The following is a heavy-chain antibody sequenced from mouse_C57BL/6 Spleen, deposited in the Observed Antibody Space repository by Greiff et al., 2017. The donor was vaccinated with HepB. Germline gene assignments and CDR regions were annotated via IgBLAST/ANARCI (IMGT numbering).Heavy chain of an antibody. Sequence: QVQLQQSGAELVRPGASVKLSCKASGYTFTDYYINWVKQRPGQGLEWIARIYPGSGNTYYNEKFKGKATLTAEKSSSTAYMQLSSLTSEDSAVYFCARKVAHYAMDYWGQGTSVTVSS. J-gene: IGHJ4*01. CDR2: IYPGSGNT. CDR1: GYTFTDYY. V-gene: IGHV1-76*01. CDR3: ARKVAHYAMDY. D-gene: IGHD1-1*02.